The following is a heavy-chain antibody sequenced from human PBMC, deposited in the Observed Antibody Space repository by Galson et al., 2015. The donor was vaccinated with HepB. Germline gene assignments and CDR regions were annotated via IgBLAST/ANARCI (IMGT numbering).Heavy chain of an antibody. V-gene: IGHV3-33*06. Sequence: SLRLSCAASGFTFSDYGMHWVRQAPGKGLEWIAVIWFDGSVKYYADSVKGRFTISRDNSKNTLYLQMNRLRAEDRAVYYCAKEGARVAGGTAFYFDSWGQGILVTVSS. CDR3: AKEGARVAGGTAFYFDS. D-gene: IGHD6-13*01. J-gene: IGHJ4*02. CDR2: IWFDGSVK. CDR1: GFTFSDYG.